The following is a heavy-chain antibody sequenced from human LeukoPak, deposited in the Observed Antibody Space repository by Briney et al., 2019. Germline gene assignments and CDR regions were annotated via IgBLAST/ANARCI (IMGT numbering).Heavy chain of an antibody. Sequence: ASVKVSCKASGYTFTGYYMHWVRQAPGQGLEWMGWINPNSGGTNYAQKFQGRVTMTRDTSISTAYMELSRLRSDDTAVYYCARDAVDIAVAGTFDYWGQGTLVIVSS. J-gene: IGHJ4*02. CDR3: ARDAVDIAVAGTFDY. D-gene: IGHD6-19*01. CDR1: GYTFTGYY. CDR2: INPNSGGT. V-gene: IGHV1-2*02.